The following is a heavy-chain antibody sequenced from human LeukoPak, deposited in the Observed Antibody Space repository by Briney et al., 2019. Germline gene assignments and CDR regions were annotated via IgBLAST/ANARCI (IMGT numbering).Heavy chain of an antibody. J-gene: IGHJ4*02. D-gene: IGHD2-15*01. CDR1: GGTFSSYA. Sequence: SVKVSCKASGGTFSSYAISWVRQAPGQGLEWMGGIIPIFGTANYAQKFQGRVTITRDTSASTAYMELSSLRSEDTAFYYCARGGSNGDSCYLDYWGQGTPVTVSS. V-gene: IGHV1-69*05. CDR3: ARGGSNGDSCYLDY. CDR2: IIPIFGTA.